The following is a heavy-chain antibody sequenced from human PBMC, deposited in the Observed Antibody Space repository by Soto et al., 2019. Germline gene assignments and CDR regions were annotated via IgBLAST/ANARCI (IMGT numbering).Heavy chain of an antibody. J-gene: IGHJ4*02. D-gene: IGHD3-3*01. CDR1: GFTFSSYE. CDR3: ASLEMATMQG. V-gene: IGHV3-48*03. Sequence: EVQLVESGGGLVQPGGALRLSCAASGFTFSSYEMNWVRQAPGKGLEWVSYISSSDSAIYYADSVKGRFTISRDNAKNSLYLLMNSLRAEDTAVYYCASLEMATMQGWGQGTLVTVSS. CDR2: ISSSDSAI.